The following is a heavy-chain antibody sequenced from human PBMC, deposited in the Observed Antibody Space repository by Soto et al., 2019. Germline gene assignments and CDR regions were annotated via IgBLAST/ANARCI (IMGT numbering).Heavy chain of an antibody. CDR2: MYYGGST. CDR3: ARSTGYGDSYFDY. D-gene: IGHD4-17*01. V-gene: IGHV4-61*01. J-gene: IGHJ4*02. CDR1: GGSISSSNY. Sequence: SETLSLTCAVSGGSISSSNYWNWIRQPPGKGLEWISYMYYGGSTNYKSSLKSRVTISGDTSKNQFSLKLRSVTAADTAVYFCARSTGYGDSYFDYWGQGALVTVSS.